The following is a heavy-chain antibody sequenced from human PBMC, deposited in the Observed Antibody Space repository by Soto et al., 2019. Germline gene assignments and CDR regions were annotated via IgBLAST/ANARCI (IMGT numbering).Heavy chain of an antibody. V-gene: IGHV5-10-1*01. J-gene: IGHJ6*02. CDR3: ARRAIASGGMDV. CDR2: IDPSGSYT. Sequence: PGESLKISCKGSGYSFTSYWINWVRQMPGKGLEWMGRIDPSGSYTNYSPSFQGHVTISADKSISTAYLQCSSLKASDTAIYYCARRAIASGGMDVWGQGXTVTVYS. CDR1: GYSFTSYW.